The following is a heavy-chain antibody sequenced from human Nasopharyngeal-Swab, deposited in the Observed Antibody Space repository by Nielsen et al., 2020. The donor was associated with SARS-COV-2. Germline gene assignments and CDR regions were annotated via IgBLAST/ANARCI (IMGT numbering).Heavy chain of an antibody. CDR2: IYSRGET. Sequence: GESLKICCEVSGFSVSYNYMSWVRQAPGKGLEWVAVIYSRGETHYTDSVRGRFTISRDNSKNMVNLQLNSLRAEDTAVYYCARMDFIASRDYWGQGTLVTVSS. J-gene: IGHJ4*02. V-gene: IGHV3-53*01. CDR1: GFSVSYNY. D-gene: IGHD6-13*01. CDR3: ARMDFIASRDY.